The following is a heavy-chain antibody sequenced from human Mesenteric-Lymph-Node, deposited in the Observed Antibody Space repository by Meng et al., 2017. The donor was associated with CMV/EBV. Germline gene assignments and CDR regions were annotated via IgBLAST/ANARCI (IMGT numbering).Heavy chain of an antibody. D-gene: IGHD3-10*01. CDR3: ARPHYYGSGSSPWFDP. CDR1: GGSISSSSYY. J-gene: IGHJ5*02. V-gene: IGHV4-39*01. Sequence: LELQESVPGLAKTSEALSPTCAVSGGSISSSSYYGGWIRQPPGKGLEWIGSIYYSGSTYYNPSLKSRVTIFVDTSKNQFSLKLSSVTAADTAVYYCARPHYYGSGSSPWFDPWGQGTLVTVSS. CDR2: IYYSGST.